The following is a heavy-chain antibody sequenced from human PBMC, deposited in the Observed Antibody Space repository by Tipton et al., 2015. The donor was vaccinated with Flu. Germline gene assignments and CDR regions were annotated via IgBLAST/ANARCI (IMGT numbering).Heavy chain of an antibody. Sequence: LRLSCTVSGDSITSYYWSWIRQPPGEGLEWIGYVYHSGYTNYNPSLKSRVSMSVDRSKNQFSLKMFSVTAADSAIYYCARDRSGIPAIETSGYPYWFFDLWGRGTLVTVSS. V-gene: IGHV4-59*01. CDR3: ARDRSGIPAIETSGYPYWFFDL. CDR2: VYHSGYT. J-gene: IGHJ2*01. CDR1: GDSITSYY. D-gene: IGHD6-25*01.